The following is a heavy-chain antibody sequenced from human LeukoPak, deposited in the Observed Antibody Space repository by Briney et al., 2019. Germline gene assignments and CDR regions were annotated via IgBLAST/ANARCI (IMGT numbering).Heavy chain of an antibody. CDR1: GFTFSSYD. J-gene: IGHJ6*03. D-gene: IGHD5-18*01. V-gene: IGHV3-13*04. CDR3: ARGGAFGYSYGGYYYRHV. Sequence: GGSLRLSFAASGFTFSSYDIHWVRQTAGQGLEWVSTIVTNADTYYLASVKGRFTISTENAKNSLYLQMNRLRAGETAVYYCARGGAFGYSYGGYYYRHVWGKGPTVPVSS. CDR2: IVTNADT.